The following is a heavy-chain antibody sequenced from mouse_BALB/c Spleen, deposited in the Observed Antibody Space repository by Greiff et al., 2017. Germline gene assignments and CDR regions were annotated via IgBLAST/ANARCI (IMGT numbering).Heavy chain of an antibody. D-gene: IGHD2-4*01. Sequence: EVQGVESGGGLVQPGGSRKLSCAASGFTFSDYGMAWVRQAPGKGPEWVAFISNLAYSIYYADTVTGRFTISRENAKNPLYLEMSSLRSEDTAMYYCARYDYDGFDYWGQGTTLTVSS. J-gene: IGHJ2*01. CDR3: ARYDYDGFDY. V-gene: IGHV5-15*02. CDR2: ISNLAYSI. CDR1: GFTFSDYG.